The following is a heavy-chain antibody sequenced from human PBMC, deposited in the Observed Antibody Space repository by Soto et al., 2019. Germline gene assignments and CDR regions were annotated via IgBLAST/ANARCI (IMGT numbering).Heavy chain of an antibody. V-gene: IGHV3-30*18. CDR2: ISYNGSNK. Sequence: GGSLRLSCAASGFTFSSYGMHWVRQAPGKGLEWVAVISYNGSNKYYADSVKGRFTISRDNSKNTLYLQMNSLRAEDTAVYYCAKVRVPYGDYYYGMDVWGQGTTVTVSS. D-gene: IGHD4-17*01. CDR1: GFTFSSYG. J-gene: IGHJ6*02. CDR3: AKVRVPYGDYYYGMDV.